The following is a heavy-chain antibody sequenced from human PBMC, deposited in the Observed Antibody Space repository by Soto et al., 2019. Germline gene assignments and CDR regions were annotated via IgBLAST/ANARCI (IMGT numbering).Heavy chain of an antibody. CDR2: IYYSGST. Sequence: PSETLSLTCTVSGGSISSVDYYWSWIRQPPGKGLEWIGYIYYSGSTYYNPSLKSRVTISVDTSKNQFSLKLSSVTAADTAVYYCARVWRIGAFDIWGQGTMVHRLL. CDR3: ARVWRIGAFDI. D-gene: IGHD3-10*01. CDR1: GGSISSVDYY. V-gene: IGHV4-30-4*01. J-gene: IGHJ3*02.